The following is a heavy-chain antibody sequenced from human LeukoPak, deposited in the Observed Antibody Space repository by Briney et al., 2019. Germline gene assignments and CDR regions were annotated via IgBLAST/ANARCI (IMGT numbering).Heavy chain of an antibody. CDR3: AKLGPTQLRLGELSIDY. CDR1: GFTFSSYA. D-gene: IGHD3-16*02. J-gene: IGHJ4*02. CDR2: ISGSGGST. V-gene: IGHV3-23*01. Sequence: GGSLRLSCAASGFTFSSYAMSWVRQAPGKGLEWVSAISGSGGSTYYADSVKGRFTISRDNSKNTLYLQMNSLRAEDTAVYYCAKLGPTQLRLGELSIDYWGQGTLVTVSS.